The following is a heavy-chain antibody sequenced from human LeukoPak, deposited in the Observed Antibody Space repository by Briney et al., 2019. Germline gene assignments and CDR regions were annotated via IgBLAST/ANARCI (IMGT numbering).Heavy chain of an antibody. Sequence: GGSLRLSCAASGFTFDDRGLTWVRQVPGKGLEWVSGINWNGDSTGYADSVKGRFTISRDNAKKSLYLQMNSLRAEDTALYYCAGGDSNGWYFDRWGQGTLVTVSS. D-gene: IGHD6-19*01. V-gene: IGHV3-20*04. CDR1: GFTFDDRG. CDR3: AGGDSNGWYFDR. CDR2: INWNGDST. J-gene: IGHJ4*02.